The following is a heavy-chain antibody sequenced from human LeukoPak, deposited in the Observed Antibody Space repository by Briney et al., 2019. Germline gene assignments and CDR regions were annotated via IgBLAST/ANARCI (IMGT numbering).Heavy chain of an antibody. Sequence: GGSLRLSCAASGFSFSGYSMNWVRQPPGQGLEWISYISRGSHTIYYADSVRGRFTISRDDAKNSLYLQMNSLRTEDTGIYYCSRETTSGYWGQGTLVTVSS. D-gene: IGHD1-1*01. CDR3: SRETTSGY. J-gene: IGHJ4*02. V-gene: IGHV3-48*04. CDR1: GFSFSGYS. CDR2: ISRGSHTI.